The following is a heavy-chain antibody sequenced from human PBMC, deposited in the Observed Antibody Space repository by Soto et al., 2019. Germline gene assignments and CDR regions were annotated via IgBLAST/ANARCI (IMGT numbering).Heavy chain of an antibody. CDR1: GGSFGGYY. CDR2: INHSGST. V-gene: IGHV4-34*01. Sequence: LSLTCAVYGGSFGGYYWSWMRQPPGKGLDWIGEINHSGSTNYNPSLKSRVTISVDTSKNQFSLKLSSVTAADTAVYYCARGASGVAAAGSGEYKWFDPWGQRTLVTVCS. CDR3: ARGASGVAAAGSGEYKWFDP. J-gene: IGHJ5*02. D-gene: IGHD6-13*01.